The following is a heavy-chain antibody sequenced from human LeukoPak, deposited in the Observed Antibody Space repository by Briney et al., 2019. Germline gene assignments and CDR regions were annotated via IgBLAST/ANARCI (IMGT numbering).Heavy chain of an antibody. J-gene: IGHJ6*04. D-gene: IGHD2-15*01. V-gene: IGHV3-21*01. Sequence: GGSLRLSCAASGFTFSSYSMNWVRQAPGKGLDWVSSISSSSSYIYYADSVKGRFTISRDNAKNSLYLQITSLRAEDTAVYYCARVAQHAMDVWGKGTTVTVSS. CDR3: ARVAQHAMDV. CDR1: GFTFSSYS. CDR2: ISSSSSYI.